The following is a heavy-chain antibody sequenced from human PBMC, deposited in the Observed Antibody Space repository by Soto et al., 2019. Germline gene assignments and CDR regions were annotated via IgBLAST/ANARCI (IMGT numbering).Heavy chain of an antibody. Sequence: PSETLSLTCTVSGGSISTSVYYWGWIRQPPGRGLEWMANIYYSGSAYYNPSLKSRVSTSVDTSKNQFSLKLSSVTAADTAVYYCACIFSGGYGYGFYYYGMDVWGQGTTVTVSS. CDR1: GGSISTSVYY. V-gene: IGHV4-39*01. CDR3: ACIFSGGYGYGFYYYGMDV. D-gene: IGHD5-18*01. CDR2: IYYSGSA. J-gene: IGHJ6*02.